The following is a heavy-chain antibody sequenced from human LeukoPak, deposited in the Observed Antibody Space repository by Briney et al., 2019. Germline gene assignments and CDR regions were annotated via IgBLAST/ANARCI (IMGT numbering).Heavy chain of an antibody. J-gene: IGHJ4*02. Sequence: GASVKVSCKASVYTFTSYDMRWVRQAPGQGLEWMAIINPSGGSTSSAQKFQGRVTMTRDTSTSTVYMELSSLRSEDTAVYYCARYSYGYKAFDYWGQGTLVTVSS. CDR1: VYTFTSYD. CDR3: ARYSYGYKAFDY. V-gene: IGHV1-46*01. D-gene: IGHD5-18*01. CDR2: INPSGGST.